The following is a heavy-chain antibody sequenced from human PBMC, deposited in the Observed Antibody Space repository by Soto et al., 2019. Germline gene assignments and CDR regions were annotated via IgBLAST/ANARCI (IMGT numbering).Heavy chain of an antibody. J-gene: IGHJ4*02. CDR1: GGSFSGYY. D-gene: IGHD6-13*01. V-gene: IGHV4-34*01. CDR2: INHSGNT. Sequence: SETLSLTCAVYGGSFSGYYWSWIRQPPGKGLEWIGEINHSGNTNYNPSLKSRVTISVDTSKNQLFLNLSSVTAADTAMYYCSRHHVRGRTIAGAAEFWGQGTLVTVSS. CDR3: SRHHVRGRTIAGAAEF.